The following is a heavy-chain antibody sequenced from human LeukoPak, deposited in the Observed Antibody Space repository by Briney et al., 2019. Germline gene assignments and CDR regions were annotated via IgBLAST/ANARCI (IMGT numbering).Heavy chain of an antibody. V-gene: IGHV4-31*03. Sequence: SETLSLTCTVSGGSISSGGYYWSCIRPHPGKGLEWIGYIYYSGSTYYNPSIKSRVTISVDTSKNQFSLRPRFVPAADTAVYYCARDLGYYDGVWGQGTLVTVSS. J-gene: IGHJ4*01. D-gene: IGHD3-22*01. CDR1: GGSISSGGYY. CDR3: ARDLGYYDGV. CDR2: IYYSGST.